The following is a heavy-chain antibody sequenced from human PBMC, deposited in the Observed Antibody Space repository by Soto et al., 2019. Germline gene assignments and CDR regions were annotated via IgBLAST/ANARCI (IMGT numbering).Heavy chain of an antibody. CDR3: ARAGLVERREFDY. CDR2: IYTSGST. CDR1: GFSISSYD. J-gene: IGHJ4*02. D-gene: IGHD1-1*01. Sequence: SDTLSLTWTFSGFSISSYDLSWIRQPAGKGLEWIGRIYTSGSTNYNPSLKSRVTMSVDTSKNQFSLKLSSVTAADTAVYYCARAGLVERREFDYWGQGTLVTVSS. V-gene: IGHV4-4*07.